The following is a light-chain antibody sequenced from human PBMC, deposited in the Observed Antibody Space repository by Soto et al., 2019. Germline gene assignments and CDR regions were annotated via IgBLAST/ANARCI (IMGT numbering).Light chain of an antibody. Sequence: DIQMTQSPSSLSASVGDRVTITCRASQSVRSSLNWYQQKPGKAPQLLIYAASSLQSGVPSRFSGSGSGTDFTLTISSLQPEDFATYYCQQSYSTPHTFGQGTKLEIK. CDR2: AAS. J-gene: IGKJ2*01. V-gene: IGKV1-39*01. CDR1: QSVRSS. CDR3: QQSYSTPHT.